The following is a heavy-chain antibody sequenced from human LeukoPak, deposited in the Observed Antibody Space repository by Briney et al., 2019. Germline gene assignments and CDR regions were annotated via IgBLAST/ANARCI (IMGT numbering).Heavy chain of an antibody. CDR1: GYTFISYG. Sequence: ASVKVSCKASGYTFISYGISWVRQAPGQGLEWMGIINPSGGSTSYAQKFQGRVTMTRDTSTSTVYMELSSLRSEDTAVYYCARDFGDSTPGDWGQGTLATVSS. CDR2: INPSGGST. D-gene: IGHD3-10*01. V-gene: IGHV1-46*01. CDR3: ARDFGDSTPGD. J-gene: IGHJ4*02.